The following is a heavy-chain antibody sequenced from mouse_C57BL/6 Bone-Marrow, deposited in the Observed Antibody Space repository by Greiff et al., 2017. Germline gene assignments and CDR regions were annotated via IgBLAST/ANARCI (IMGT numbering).Heavy chain of an antibody. V-gene: IGHV10-1*01. CDR2: IRSKSNNYAT. CDR3: VRQEGRAHYYAMDY. J-gene: IGHJ4*01. Sequence: EVQGVESGGGLVQPKGSLKLSCAASGFSFNTYAMNWVRQAPGKGLEWVARIRSKSNNYATYYADSVKDRFTISRDDSESMLYLQMNNLKTEDTAMYYCVRQEGRAHYYAMDYWGQGTSVTVSS. CDR1: GFSFNTYA. D-gene: IGHD3-1*01.